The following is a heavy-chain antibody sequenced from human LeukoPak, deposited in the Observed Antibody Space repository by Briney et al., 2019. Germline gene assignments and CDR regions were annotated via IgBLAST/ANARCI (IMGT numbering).Heavy chain of an antibody. D-gene: IGHD3-9*01. V-gene: IGHV3-74*01. CDR3: ARGHSQLRYFDWPTPLDY. J-gene: IGHJ4*02. Sequence: GGSLRLSCAASGFTFSSYWMHWVRQAPGKGLVLVSRINSDGSSTSYADSVKGRFTISRDNAKNTLYLQMNSLRAEDTAVYYCARGHSQLRYFDWPTPLDYWGQGTLVTVSS. CDR2: INSDGSST. CDR1: GFTFSSYW.